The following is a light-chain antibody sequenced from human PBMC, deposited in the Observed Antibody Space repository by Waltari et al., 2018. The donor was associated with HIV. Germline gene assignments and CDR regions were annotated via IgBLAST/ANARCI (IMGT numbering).Light chain of an antibody. CDR3: YSTDSSGSYV. J-gene: IGLJ1*01. CDR2: EDS. V-gene: IGLV3-10*01. CDR1: AFPKKY. Sequence: SYELTQPPSVSVSPGQTARITCSGDAFPKKYAFWYQQKSGQAPVLVIYEDSKRPSGIPERFSGSSSGTMATLTISGAQVEDEADYYCYSTDSSGSYVFGTGTKVTVL.